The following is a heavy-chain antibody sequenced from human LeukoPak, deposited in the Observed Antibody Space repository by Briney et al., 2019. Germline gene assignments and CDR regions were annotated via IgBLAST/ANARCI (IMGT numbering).Heavy chain of an antibody. CDR1: GGSFSGYY. Sequence: PSETLSLTCAVYGGSFSGYYWSWIRQPPGKGLEWIGEINHSGSTNYNPSLKSRVTISVDTSKNQFSLKLSSVTAADTAVYYCARGRLYCSSTSCYTASYYYYMDVWGKGTTVTVSS. D-gene: IGHD2-2*02. CDR3: ARGRLYCSSTSCYTASYYYYMDV. V-gene: IGHV4-34*01. J-gene: IGHJ6*03. CDR2: INHSGST.